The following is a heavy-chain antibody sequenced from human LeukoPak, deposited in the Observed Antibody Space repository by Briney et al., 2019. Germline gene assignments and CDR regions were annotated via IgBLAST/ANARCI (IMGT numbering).Heavy chain of an antibody. CDR2: FDPEDGET. CDR3: TLAPASGWSFDY. Sequence: ASVKVSCKVSGYTLTELSMHWVRQAPGNGLEWMGGFDPEDGETIYAQKFQGRVTMTEDTSTDTAYMELSSLRSEDTAVYYCTLAPASGWSFDYWGQGTLVTVSS. J-gene: IGHJ4*02. CDR1: GYTLTELS. V-gene: IGHV1-24*01. D-gene: IGHD6-19*01.